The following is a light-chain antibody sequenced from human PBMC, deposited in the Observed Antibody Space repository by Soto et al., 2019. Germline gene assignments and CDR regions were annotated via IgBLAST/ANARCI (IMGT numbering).Light chain of an antibody. CDR2: GTS. CDR3: QQYNNWPRT. V-gene: IGKV3-15*01. CDR1: QSVSSN. Sequence: ELVMTQSPATWSLSPGEGPTLSGGASQSVSSNLAWYQQKAGQAPRLLIYGTSTRAAGIPARFSGSGSGTDFTLTISSLQFEDFAVYYCQQYNNWPRTFGQGTKVDIK. J-gene: IGKJ1*01.